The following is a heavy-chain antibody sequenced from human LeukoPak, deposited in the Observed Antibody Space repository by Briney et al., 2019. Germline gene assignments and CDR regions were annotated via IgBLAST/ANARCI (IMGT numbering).Heavy chain of an antibody. CDR1: GFTFSSYG. D-gene: IGHD2/OR15-2a*01. CDR3: PKHLGTVSNIYNWFVR. V-gene: IGHV3-30*18. Sequence: GGSLRLSCAASGFTFSSYGMHWVRQAPGKGLEWVAVISYDETIKFYADSVKGRFTISRDNSKNTLYLQMNTLRAEDTALYYCPKHLGTVSNIYNWFVRSGQGTLVTVSS. CDR2: ISYDETIK. J-gene: IGHJ5*02.